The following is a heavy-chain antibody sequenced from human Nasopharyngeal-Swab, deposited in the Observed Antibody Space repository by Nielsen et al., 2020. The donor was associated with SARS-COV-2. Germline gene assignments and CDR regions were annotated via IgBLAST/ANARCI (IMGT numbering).Heavy chain of an antibody. J-gene: IGHJ6*03. D-gene: IGHD3-10*01. Sequence: WIRQPPGKGLEWVSAISGSGGSTYYADSVKGRFTISRDNSKNTLYLQMNSLRAEDTAVYYCARGAYYYGSGSYYSPRYYYYYMDVWGKGTTVTVSS. CDR3: ARGAYYYGSGSYYSPRYYYYYMDV. V-gene: IGHV3-23*01. CDR2: ISGSGGST.